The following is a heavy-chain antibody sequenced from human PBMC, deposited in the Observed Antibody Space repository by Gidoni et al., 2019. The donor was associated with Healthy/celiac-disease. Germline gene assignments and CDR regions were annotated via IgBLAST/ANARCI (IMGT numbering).Heavy chain of an antibody. J-gene: IGHJ4*02. CDR3: ARGAEEGDYIIDY. CDR1: GGPFSSYA. V-gene: IGHV1-69*06. CDR2: IIPIFGTA. Sequence: QVQLVQSGAEVKKPRSSVKVSCKASGGPFSSYASSWVRQAPGQGLEWMGGIIPIFGTANYAQKFQGRVTITADKSTSTAYMELSSLRSEDTAVYYCARGAEEGDYIIDYWGQGTLVTVSS. D-gene: IGHD4-17*01.